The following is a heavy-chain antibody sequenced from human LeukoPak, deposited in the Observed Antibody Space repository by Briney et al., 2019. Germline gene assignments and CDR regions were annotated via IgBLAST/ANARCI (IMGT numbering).Heavy chain of an antibody. J-gene: IGHJ2*01. Sequence: ASETLSLTCTVSGGSISSYYWNWIRQPPGKGLEWIGYIYYSGSTYYNPSLKSRVTISVDTSKNQFSLKLSSVTAADTAVYYCAREVVVVTSPMSTNWYFDLWGRGTLVTVSS. V-gene: IGHV4-59*12. CDR2: IYYSGST. CDR3: AREVVVVTSPMSTNWYFDL. CDR1: GGSISSYY. D-gene: IGHD2-21*02.